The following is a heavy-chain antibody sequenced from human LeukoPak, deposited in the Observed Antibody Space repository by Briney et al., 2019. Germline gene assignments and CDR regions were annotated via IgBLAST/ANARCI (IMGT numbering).Heavy chain of an antibody. Sequence: ASVKVSCKASGGTFSSYAISWVRQAPGQGLEWMGGIIPIFGTANYAQKFQGRVTITADESTSTAYMELRRLRSEDTAVYYCASFRDAFDIWGQGTMVTVSS. CDR1: GGTFSSYA. V-gene: IGHV1-69*13. CDR2: IIPIFGTA. CDR3: ASFRDAFDI. J-gene: IGHJ3*02.